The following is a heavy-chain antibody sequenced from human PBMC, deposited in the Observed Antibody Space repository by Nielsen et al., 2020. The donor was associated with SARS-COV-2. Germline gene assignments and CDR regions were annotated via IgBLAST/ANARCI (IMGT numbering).Heavy chain of an antibody. Sequence: GESLKISCAASGFSFRTSWMNWVRQGPGKRLEWVANINPDGSMKRHVDSVMGRFTISRDNARDSLYLQMNNLRAEDTAIYYCLQGGASWGQGTQVTVSS. CDR2: INPDGSMK. J-gene: IGHJ5*02. V-gene: IGHV3-7*05. CDR1: GFSFRTSW. D-gene: IGHD1-1*01. CDR3: LQGGAS.